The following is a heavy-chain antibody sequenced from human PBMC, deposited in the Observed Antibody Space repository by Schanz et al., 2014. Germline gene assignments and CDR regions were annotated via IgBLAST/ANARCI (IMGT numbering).Heavy chain of an antibody. V-gene: IGHV3-48*04. J-gene: IGHJ5*02. CDR3: ARPALWFGDNCFDP. Sequence: EVQLVESGGGLVQPGGSLRLSCAASGITFSSHSFNWVRQAPGKGLEWVSYVSRSTPDIYYADSVKGRFTISRDNAKNTLYLQMNSLRAEDTAVYYCARPALWFGDNCFDPWGQGTLVTVAS. D-gene: IGHD3-10*01. CDR1: GITFSSHS. CDR2: VSRSTPDI.